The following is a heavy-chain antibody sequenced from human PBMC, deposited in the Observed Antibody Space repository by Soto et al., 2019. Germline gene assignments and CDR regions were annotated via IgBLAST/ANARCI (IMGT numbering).Heavy chain of an antibody. V-gene: IGHV1-18*01. CDR3: ARVSSIAAPDAFDI. Sequence: ASVTVSCKASGYTFTSYGISWVRQAPGQGLEWMGWISAYNGNTNYAQKLQGRVTMTTDTSTSTAYMELRSLRSDDTAVYYCARVSSIAAPDAFDIWGQGTMVTVSS. J-gene: IGHJ3*02. CDR1: GYTFTSYG. D-gene: IGHD6-6*01. CDR2: ISAYNGNT.